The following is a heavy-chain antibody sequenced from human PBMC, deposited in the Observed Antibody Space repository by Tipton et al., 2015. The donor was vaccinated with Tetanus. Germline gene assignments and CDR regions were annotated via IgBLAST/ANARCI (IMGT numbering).Heavy chain of an antibody. CDR3: ARVDDSVWGSPFDP. D-gene: IGHD3-16*01. CDR1: GDSVSSGVYY. Sequence: TLSLTCSVSGDSVSSGVYYGTWIRQYPGKGLDWIGYIFHTGGADYNPSLKSRATISIDTSKNQFSLKLSSVTAADTAVYYCARVDDSVWGSPFDPWGQGVLVTVSS. J-gene: IGHJ5*02. V-gene: IGHV4-31*03. CDR2: IFHTGGA.